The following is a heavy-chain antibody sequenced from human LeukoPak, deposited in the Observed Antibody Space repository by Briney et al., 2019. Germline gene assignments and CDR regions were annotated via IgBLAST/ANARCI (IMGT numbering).Heavy chain of an antibody. CDR2: IYYSGST. Sequence: PSETLSLTCTVSGGSISSGGYYWSWIRQHPGKGLEWVGYIYYSGSTYYNPSLKSRVTISVDTSKNQFSLKLSSVTAADTAVYYCARVPVDYDSSGYYDFDYWGQGTLVTVSS. CDR1: GGSISSGGYY. J-gene: IGHJ4*02. CDR3: ARVPVDYDSSGYYDFDY. V-gene: IGHV4-31*03. D-gene: IGHD3-22*01.